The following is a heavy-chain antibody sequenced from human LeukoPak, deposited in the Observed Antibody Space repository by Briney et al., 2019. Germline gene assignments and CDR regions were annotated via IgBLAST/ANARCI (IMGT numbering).Heavy chain of an antibody. Sequence: GGSLRLSCAASGFTFSTYWMHWVRQAPGKGLVWVSRISSDGSITGYADSVKGRFTISRDNAKNTLYLQMNSLRAEDTAVYYCARDGGSGSGDYWGQGTLVTVSS. J-gene: IGHJ4*02. V-gene: IGHV3-74*01. CDR1: GFTFSTYW. CDR2: ISSDGSIT. D-gene: IGHD3-10*01. CDR3: ARDGGSGSGDY.